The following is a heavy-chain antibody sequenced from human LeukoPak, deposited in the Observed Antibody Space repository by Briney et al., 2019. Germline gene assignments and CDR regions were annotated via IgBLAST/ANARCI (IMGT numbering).Heavy chain of an antibody. D-gene: IGHD3-3*01. CDR1: GGSISSYY. CDR3: ARVITIFGVTPYYYYMDV. J-gene: IGHJ6*03. Sequence: KPSETLSLTCTVSGGSISSYYWSWIRQPPGKGLEWIGYIYYSGSTNYNPSLKSRVTISVDTSKNQFSLKVSSVTAADTAVYYCARVITIFGVTPYYYYMDVWGKGTTVTVSS. CDR2: IYYSGST. V-gene: IGHV4-59*01.